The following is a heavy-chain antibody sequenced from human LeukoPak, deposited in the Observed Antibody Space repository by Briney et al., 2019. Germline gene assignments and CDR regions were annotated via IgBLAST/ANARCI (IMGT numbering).Heavy chain of an antibody. Sequence: GGSLRLSCAASGFTFSSYAMSWVRQAPGKGLEWVANIKQDGSEKYYVDSVKGRFTISRDNAKNSLYLQMNSLRAEDTAVYYCARDDCSGGSCFFDYWGQGTLVTVSS. CDR2: IKQDGSEK. CDR1: GFTFSSYA. J-gene: IGHJ4*02. CDR3: ARDDCSGGSCFFDY. D-gene: IGHD2-15*01. V-gene: IGHV3-7*01.